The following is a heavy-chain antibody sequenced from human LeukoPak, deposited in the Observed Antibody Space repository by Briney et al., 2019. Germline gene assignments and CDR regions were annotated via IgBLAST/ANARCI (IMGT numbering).Heavy chain of an antibody. CDR1: GFTFSSYW. CDR3: VRGDLRLPRSTPDC. J-gene: IGHJ4*02. D-gene: IGHD5/OR15-5a*01. CDR2: IKEDGSEK. V-gene: IGHV3-7*01. Sequence: GGSLRLSCAASGFTFSSYWMTWVRQAPGKGLEWVANIKEDGSEKYYVDSVKGRFTTSRDNAKNSMYLQMNSLRGEDTAVYYCVRGDLRLPRSTPDCWGQGTLVTVSS.